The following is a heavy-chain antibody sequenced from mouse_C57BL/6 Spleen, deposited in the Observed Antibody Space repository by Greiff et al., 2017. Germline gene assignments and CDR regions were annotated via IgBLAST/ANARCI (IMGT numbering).Heavy chain of an antibody. J-gene: IGHJ1*03. CDR1: GYTFTSYG. D-gene: IGHD1-1*01. CDR3: ARHGSSYGYFDD. V-gene: IGHV1-81*01. Sequence: VQVVESGAELARPGASVKLSCKASGYTFTSYGISWVKQRTGQGLEWIGDIYPRSGNTYYNEKFKGKATLTADKSSSTAYMELRCLTSEGYAVDDCARHGSSYGYFDDWGTGTTVTVSS. CDR2: IYPRSGNT.